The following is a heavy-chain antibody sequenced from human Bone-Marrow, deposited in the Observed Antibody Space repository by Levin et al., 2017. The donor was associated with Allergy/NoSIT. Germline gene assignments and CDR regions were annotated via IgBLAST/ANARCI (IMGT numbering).Heavy chain of an antibody. J-gene: IGHJ1*01. CDR3: AHRKSGSFFQH. CDR1: GFSLSTSEVA. V-gene: IGHV2-5*02. Sequence: ASGPTLVKPTQTLTLTCTFSGFSLSTSEVAVGWIRQPPGKALEWLALIYWDNDKRYSPSLKSRLTITKDTSKNQVVLSMTNMEPVDTATYYCAHRKSGSFFQHWGQGTLVTVSS. CDR2: IYWDNDK.